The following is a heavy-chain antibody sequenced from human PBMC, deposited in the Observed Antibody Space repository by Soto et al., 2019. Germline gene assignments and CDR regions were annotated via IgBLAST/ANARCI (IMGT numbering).Heavy chain of an antibody. D-gene: IGHD3-9*01. Sequence: LRLSCAASGFTFSSYSMNWVRPATGKGLEWVSSISSRSSYIYYADSVKGRFTISRDNAKNSLYLQMNSLRDEDTAVYYCARDRPRLRGYFDNPNWFDPWGQGTLVTVSS. J-gene: IGHJ5*02. V-gene: IGHV3-21*01. CDR1: GFTFSSYS. CDR3: ARDRPRLRGYFDNPNWFDP. CDR2: ISSRSSYI.